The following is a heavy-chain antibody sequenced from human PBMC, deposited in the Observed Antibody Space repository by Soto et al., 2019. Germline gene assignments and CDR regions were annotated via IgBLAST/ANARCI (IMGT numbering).Heavy chain of an antibody. CDR2: NYYSGII. D-gene: IGHD7-27*01. Sequence: QVQLQESGPGLVKPSETLSLTCTVYGGSIRSYYWSWIRQPPGNALEWIGYNYYSGIINYNPSLKIRVTSSVDTNKTQFSRKLSPVTAADPAVYYWARHAKANWGGFFVPWGRGTLVTVSP. J-gene: IGHJ5*02. V-gene: IGHV4-59*08. CDR1: GGSIRSYY. CDR3: ARHAKANWGGFFVP.